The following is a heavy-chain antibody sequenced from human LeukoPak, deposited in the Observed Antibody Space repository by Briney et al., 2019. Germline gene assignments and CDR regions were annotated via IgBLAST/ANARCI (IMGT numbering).Heavy chain of an antibody. D-gene: IGHD3-3*01. V-gene: IGHV5-51*01. J-gene: IGHJ4*02. Sequence: GESLKISCKASGYTFTNYWIGWVRQMPGKGLEWMGIIYPGDSDIRYSPSFQGQVTISADKSISTAYLQWASLKASDTAMFYCARLSTRLLDHWGQGTRVTVSS. CDR1: GYTFTNYW. CDR2: IYPGDSDI. CDR3: ARLSTRLLDH.